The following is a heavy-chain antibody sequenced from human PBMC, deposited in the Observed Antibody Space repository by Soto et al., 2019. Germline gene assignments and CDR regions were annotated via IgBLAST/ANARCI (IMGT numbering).Heavy chain of an antibody. CDR2: IWHDGSSK. Sequence: QVQLVESGGGVVQPGRSLRLSCAASGFTFSHYGMHWVRQAPGKGLEWVAVIWHDGSSKYYVDSVKGRFTISRDNSKNTLFLEMNSMRGDDTAMYYCERYDGNGYLTYWCQGVLVTVSS. V-gene: IGHV3-33*01. CDR3: ERYDGNGYLTY. J-gene: IGHJ4*02. D-gene: IGHD3-22*01. CDR1: GFTFSHYG.